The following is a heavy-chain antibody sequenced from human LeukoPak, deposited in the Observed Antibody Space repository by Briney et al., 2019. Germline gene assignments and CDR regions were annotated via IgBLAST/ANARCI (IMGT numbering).Heavy chain of an antibody. CDR2: ISAYNGNT. J-gene: IGHJ3*02. CDR3: ARDRLVVATIGLSAFDI. V-gene: IGHV1-18*01. CDR1: GYTFTSYG. Sequence: ASVKVSCKASGYTFTSYGISWVRQAPGQGLEWMGWISAYNGNTNYAQKLQGRVTMTTDTSTSTAYVELRSLRSDDTAVYYCARDRLVVATIGLSAFDIWGQGTMVTVSS. D-gene: IGHD5-12*01.